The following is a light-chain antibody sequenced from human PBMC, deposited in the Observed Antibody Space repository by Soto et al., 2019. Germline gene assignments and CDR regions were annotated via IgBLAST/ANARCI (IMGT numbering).Light chain of an antibody. CDR1: SSDVGGYRY. CDR3: SSYTSSSPCV. Sequence: QSVLTQPASVSGSPGQSITISCTGTSSDVGGYRYVSWYQQHPGKAPKLIIYEVSNRPSGVSNRFSGSKSGNTASLTISGLQAEEEADYYCSSYTSSSPCVFGTGTKVTVL. J-gene: IGLJ1*01. V-gene: IGLV2-14*01. CDR2: EVS.